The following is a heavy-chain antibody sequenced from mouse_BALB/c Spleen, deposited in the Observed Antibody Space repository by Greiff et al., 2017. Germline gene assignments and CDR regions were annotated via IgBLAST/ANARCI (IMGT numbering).Heavy chain of an antibody. J-gene: IGHJ4*01. V-gene: IGHV5-6-2*01. CDR2: INSNGGST. CDR3: ARHGNLYYDHDGAMDD. D-gene: IGHD2-4*01. Sequence: EVKLMESGGGLVKLGGSLKLSCAASGFTFSSYYMSWVRQTPEKRLELVAAINSNGGSTYYPDTVKGRFTISRDNAKNTLYLQMSSLKSEDTALYYCARHGNLYYDHDGAMDDWGQGTSVTVSS. CDR1: GFTFSSYY.